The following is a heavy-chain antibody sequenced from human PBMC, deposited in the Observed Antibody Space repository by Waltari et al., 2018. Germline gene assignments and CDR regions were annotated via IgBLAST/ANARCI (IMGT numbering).Heavy chain of an antibody. J-gene: IGHJ4*02. D-gene: IGHD5-18*01. V-gene: IGHV1-18*01. CDR1: GYTFPSYG. CDR2: ISAYNGNP. Sequence: QVQLVQSGAEVKKPGASVKVSCKASGYTFPSYGISWVRQAPGPGLEWMGWISAYNGNPNYAQKLQGRVTMTTDTSTSTAYMELRSLRSDDTAVYYCAREEGEVDTAMGPVGCYVYWGQGTLVTVSS. CDR3: AREEGEVDTAMGPVGCYVY.